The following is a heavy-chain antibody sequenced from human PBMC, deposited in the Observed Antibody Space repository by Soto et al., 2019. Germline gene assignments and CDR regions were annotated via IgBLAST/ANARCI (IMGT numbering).Heavy chain of an antibody. CDR2: ISWNSGSI. V-gene: IGHV3-9*01. D-gene: IGHD7-27*01. Sequence: EVQLVESGGGLVQPGRSLRLSYAASGFTFDDYATHWVRQAPGKGLEWVSGISWNSGSIGYADSVKGRFTISRDNAKNSLYLQMNSLRAEDTALYYCAKDSAGDREGYFDLWGRGTLVTVSS. CDR1: GFTFDDYA. J-gene: IGHJ2*01. CDR3: AKDSAGDREGYFDL.